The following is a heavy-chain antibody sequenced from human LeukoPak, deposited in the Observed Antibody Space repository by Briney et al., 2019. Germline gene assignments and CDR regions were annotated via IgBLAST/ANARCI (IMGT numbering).Heavy chain of an antibody. CDR2: IYFSGTT. CDR3: ARVRTRGVIMTHMDV. V-gene: IGHV4-59*11. J-gene: IGHJ6*03. Sequence: SETLSLTCTVSGDSITSHYWGWIRQPPGKGLEWIGHIYFSGTTSYNPSLKSRVTISVDTSKNQFSPKLSSVTAADTAVYYCARVRTRGVIMTHMDVWGKGTTVTVSS. CDR1: GDSITSHY. D-gene: IGHD3-10*01.